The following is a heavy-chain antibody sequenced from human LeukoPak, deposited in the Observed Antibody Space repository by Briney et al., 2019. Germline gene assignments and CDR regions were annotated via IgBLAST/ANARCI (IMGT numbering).Heavy chain of an antibody. CDR3: TRRSITSTRTDDY. V-gene: IGHV3-73*01. D-gene: IGHD1-14*01. CDR2: IRSKTHNYAT. CDR1: GFNFSASA. Sequence: GGTLRLSCAASGFNFSASAIHWVRQASGKGLEWVGRIRSKTHNYATTYAASLKGRVTISRDDSKSTTYLQMSSLKTDDTAVYYCTRRSITSTRTDDYWGQGTLVTVSS. J-gene: IGHJ4*02.